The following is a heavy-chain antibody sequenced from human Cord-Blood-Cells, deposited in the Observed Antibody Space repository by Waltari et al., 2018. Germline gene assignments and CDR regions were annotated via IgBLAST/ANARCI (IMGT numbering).Heavy chain of an antibody. V-gene: IGHV1-8*03. Sequence: QVQLVQSGAEVKKPGASVKVSCKASGYTFTSYDINWVRQATGQGLEWMGWRDTDSGNTGYAQKCQGRVTITRNTSISTAYMELSSLRSEDTAVYYCARGAWQWVHAGFDPWGQGTLVTVSS. D-gene: IGHD6-19*01. CDR1: GYTFTSYD. J-gene: IGHJ5*02. CDR2: RDTDSGNT. CDR3: ARGAWQWVHAGFDP.